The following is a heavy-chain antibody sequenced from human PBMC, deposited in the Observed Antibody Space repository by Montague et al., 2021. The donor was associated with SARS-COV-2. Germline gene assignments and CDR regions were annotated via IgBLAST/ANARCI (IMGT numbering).Heavy chain of an antibody. CDR1: SDSVGSGKYF. CDR3: ARVGNYLGVY. CDR2: IFYTGSA. D-gene: IGHD3-10*01. Sequence: SETLSLTCTVYSDSVGSGKYFWTWIRQPPGKGLEWIGNIFYTGSANYNPSLKSRVTISVDTHNNQFSLKLMSMSAADTAVYYCARVGNYLGVYWGQGILVTVSS. V-gene: IGHV4-61*01. J-gene: IGHJ4*02.